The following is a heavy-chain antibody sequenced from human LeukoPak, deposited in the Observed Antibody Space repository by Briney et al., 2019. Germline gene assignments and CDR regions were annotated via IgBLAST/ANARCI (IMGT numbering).Heavy chain of an antibody. J-gene: IGHJ5*02. D-gene: IGHD2-2*01. V-gene: IGHV3-30*18. Sequence: PGRSLRLSCAASGFTFSRHGMHWVRQAPGRGLEWVAVIGDTGRAKYYADSVEGRFTASRDNFKNTLYLQMNSLRAEDTALYYCAKAPPTSFLNWFDPWGQGTLVIVSS. CDR2: IGDTGRAK. CDR1: GFTFSRHG. CDR3: AKAPPTSFLNWFDP.